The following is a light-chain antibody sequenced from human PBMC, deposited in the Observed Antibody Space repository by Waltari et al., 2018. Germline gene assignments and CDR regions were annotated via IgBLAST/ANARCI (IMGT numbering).Light chain of an antibody. V-gene: IGLV6-57*03. Sequence: FMLTQPHSVSESPGKTVTISCTRSSGNIATNYVQWYQKRPGSAPTKVIYEDNQRPSGVPDRFSGSIDSSSNSASLIISGLKAEDEADYYCQSFDSSHVVFGGGTKLTVL. CDR2: EDN. J-gene: IGLJ2*01. CDR1: SGNIATNY. CDR3: QSFDSSHVV.